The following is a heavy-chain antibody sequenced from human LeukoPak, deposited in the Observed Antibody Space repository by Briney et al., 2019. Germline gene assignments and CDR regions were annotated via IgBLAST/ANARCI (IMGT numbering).Heavy chain of an antibody. D-gene: IGHD3-10*01. CDR3: ARGVGVRGVISQPLEV. CDR1: GVTFSSYA. V-gene: IGHV3-23*01. Sequence: GGSLRLSCAASGVTFSSYAMSWVRQAPGKGLEWVSVISGSGASTYYADSVKGRFTFSRDISKNILYVQMNSLRVEDTAVYYCARGVGVRGVISQPLEVWGQGTLVIVSS. J-gene: IGHJ4*02. CDR2: ISGSGAST.